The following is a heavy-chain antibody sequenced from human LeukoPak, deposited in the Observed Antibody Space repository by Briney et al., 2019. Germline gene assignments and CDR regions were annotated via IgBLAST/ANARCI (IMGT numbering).Heavy chain of an antibody. CDR3: ARLVQKASGLYDYYYFMDV. J-gene: IGHJ6*04. CDR2: IYYSGST. Sequence: SETPSLTCTVSGGSVRGYYWTWIRQAPGKGLEFVAYIYYSGSTNYNPSLKGRVSTSLDTSTNQFSLSLTSVTATDTATYYCARLVQKASGLYDYYYFMDVWGSGTPVTVSS. V-gene: IGHV4-59*08. CDR1: GGSVRGYY. D-gene: IGHD5/OR15-5a*01.